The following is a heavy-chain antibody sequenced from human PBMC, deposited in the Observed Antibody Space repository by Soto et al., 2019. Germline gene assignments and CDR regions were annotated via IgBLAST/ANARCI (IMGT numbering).Heavy chain of an antibody. CDR3: ARESPEGAYGDPFDY. V-gene: IGHV1-46*01. J-gene: IGHJ4*02. CDR2: INPSGGST. Sequence: GAAVKVSCKASGCTFTSYYMHWVRQAPGQGLEWMGIINPSGGSTSYAQKFQGRVTMTRDTSTSTVYMELSSLRSEDTAVYYCARESPEGAYGDPFDYWGQGTLVTVSS. D-gene: IGHD4-17*01. CDR1: GCTFTSYY.